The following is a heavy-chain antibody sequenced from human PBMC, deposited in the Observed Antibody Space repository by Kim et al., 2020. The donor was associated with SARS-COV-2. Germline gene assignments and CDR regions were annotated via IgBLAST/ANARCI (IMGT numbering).Heavy chain of an antibody. CDR3: ARGSYSSSWSYYYGMDV. CDR1: GGSISSYY. Sequence: SETLSLTCTVSGGSISSYYWSWIRQPPGKGLEWIGYIYYSGSTNYNPSLKSRVTISVDTSKNQFSLKLSSVTAADTAVYYCARGSYSSSWSYYYGMDVWGQGTTVTVSS. J-gene: IGHJ6*02. CDR2: IYYSGST. V-gene: IGHV4-59*01. D-gene: IGHD6-13*01.